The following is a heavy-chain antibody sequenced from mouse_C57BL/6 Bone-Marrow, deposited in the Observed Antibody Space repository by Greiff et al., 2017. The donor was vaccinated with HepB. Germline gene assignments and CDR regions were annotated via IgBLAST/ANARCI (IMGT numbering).Heavy chain of an antibody. Sequence: EVQLVESGEGLVKPGGSLKLSCAASGFTFSSYAMSWVRQTPEKRLEWVAYISDGGSYTYYPDNVKGRFTISRDNAKNNLYLQMSHLKSEDTAMYYCARDRLLPFAYWGQGTLVTVSA. CDR3: ARDRLLPFAY. V-gene: IGHV5-4*01. D-gene: IGHD2-3*01. J-gene: IGHJ3*01. CDR1: GFTFSSYA. CDR2: ISDGGSYT.